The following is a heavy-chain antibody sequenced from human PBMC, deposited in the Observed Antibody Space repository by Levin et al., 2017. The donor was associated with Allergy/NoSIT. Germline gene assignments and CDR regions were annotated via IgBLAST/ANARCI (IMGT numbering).Heavy chain of an antibody. D-gene: IGHD4-17*01. Sequence: TLSLTCTFSGFSFSTSGVGVGWIRQPPGKALEWLAVIYWDDEKRYSPSLKSRLTIIKDTSKNLVVLIMTNMDPADTGTYYCTHTATVIPHYYYMDVWGKGTSVTVSS. V-gene: IGHV2-5*02. CDR1: GFSFSTSGVG. CDR2: IYWDDEK. CDR3: THTATVIPHYYYMDV. J-gene: IGHJ6*03.